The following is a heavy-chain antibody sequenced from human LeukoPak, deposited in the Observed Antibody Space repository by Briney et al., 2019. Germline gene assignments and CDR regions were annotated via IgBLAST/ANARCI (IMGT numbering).Heavy chain of an antibody. J-gene: IGHJ5*02. Sequence: SETLSLTCTVSGGSISSYYWSWIRQPAGKGLEWIGRIYTSGSTNYNPSLKSRVTMSVDTSKNQFSLKLSSVTAADTAVYYCARDEKPRYCSSTSCYLAALDNWFDPWGQGTLVTVSS. CDR2: IYTSGST. V-gene: IGHV4-4*07. CDR3: ARDEKPRYCSSTSCYLAALDNWFDP. D-gene: IGHD2-2*01. CDR1: GGSISSYY.